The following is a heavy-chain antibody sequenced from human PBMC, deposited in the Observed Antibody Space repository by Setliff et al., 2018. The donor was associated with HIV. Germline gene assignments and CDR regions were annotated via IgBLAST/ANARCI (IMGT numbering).Heavy chain of an antibody. CDR1: GGSITNGGYY. CDR2: IYNSGST. V-gene: IGHV4-31*03. Sequence: SETLSLTCSVSGGSITNGGYYWSWIRQHPGKGLEWIGYIYNSGSTYHNPSLKSRLTLSLDMSKNQFSLQLTSVTAADTAVYYCAALTTGYYFDYWGQGTVVTVSS. CDR3: AALTTGYYFDY. D-gene: IGHD2-15*01. J-gene: IGHJ4*02.